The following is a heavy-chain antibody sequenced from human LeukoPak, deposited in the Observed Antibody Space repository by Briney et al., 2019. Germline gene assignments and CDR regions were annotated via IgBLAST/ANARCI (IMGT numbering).Heavy chain of an antibody. CDR1: GFTFSSHY. CDR3: VRILGG. CDR2: INSDGSST. Sequence: GGFLRLSCAASGFTFSSHYMHWVRQAPGKGRVWVSRINSDGSSTSYADSVKGRFTISRDNVKNTMYLQMNSLRVQHTAVYYCVRILGGWGQGPLVTVSS. J-gene: IGHJ4*02. D-gene: IGHD3-16*01. V-gene: IGHV3-74*01.